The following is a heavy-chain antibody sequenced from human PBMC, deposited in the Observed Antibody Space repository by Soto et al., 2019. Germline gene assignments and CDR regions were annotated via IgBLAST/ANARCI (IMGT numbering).Heavy chain of an antibody. D-gene: IGHD2-2*01. Sequence: SVTLSCVASAFTFSNYGMHWVRHAPGKGLEWVAGIDYKEINQYYIDPVKGRFTISRDQSKNTLYLQMNILGAEDTAVYYCAREFCPVPTCCEVWGQGVLVTVSS. V-gene: IGHV3-33*01. CDR3: AREFCPVPTCCEV. CDR2: IDYKEINQ. CDR1: AFTFSNYG. J-gene: IGHJ4*02.